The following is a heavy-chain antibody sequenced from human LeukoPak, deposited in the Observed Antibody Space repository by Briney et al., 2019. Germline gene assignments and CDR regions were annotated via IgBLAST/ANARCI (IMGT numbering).Heavy chain of an antibody. CDR2: ISSSGSTI. V-gene: IGHV3-48*03. CDR3: ASSPFAYSSSCNFDY. CDR1: GFTFSSYE. D-gene: IGHD6-13*01. Sequence: GGSLRLSCADSGFTFSSYEMNWVRQAPGKGLEWVSYISSSGSTIYYADSVKGRFTISRDNAKNSLYLQMNSLRAEDTAVYYCASSPFAYSSSCNFDYWGQGTLVTVSS. J-gene: IGHJ4*02.